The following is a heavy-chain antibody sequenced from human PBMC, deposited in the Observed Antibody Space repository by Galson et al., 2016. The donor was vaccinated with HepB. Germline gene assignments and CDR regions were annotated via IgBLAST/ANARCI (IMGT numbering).Heavy chain of an antibody. CDR1: GFTLDNYA. CDR2: ISWNSGAI. J-gene: IGHJ6*04. V-gene: IGHV3-9*01. Sequence: SLRLSCAASGFTLDNYAMHWVRQAPGKGLEWVSGISWNSGAIGYADSVKGRFTVSRDDAKNALYLQMNSLRAEDTALYYCAKDIGRGTSYYFYRMDVWGKGTTVTDSS. CDR3: AKDIGRGTSYYFYRMDV. D-gene: IGHD3/OR15-3a*01.